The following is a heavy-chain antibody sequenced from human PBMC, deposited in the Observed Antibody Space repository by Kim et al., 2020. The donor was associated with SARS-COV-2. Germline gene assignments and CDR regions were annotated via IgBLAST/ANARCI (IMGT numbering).Heavy chain of an antibody. Sequence: GGSLRLSCAASGFTFSSYSMNWVRQAPGKGLEWVSSISSSSYIYYADSVKGRFTISRDNAKNSLYLQMNSLRAEDTAVYYCARYYDSSGYGMDVWGQGTTVTVSS. CDR2: ISSSSYI. D-gene: IGHD3-22*01. J-gene: IGHJ6*02. CDR3: ARYYDSSGYGMDV. CDR1: GFTFSSYS. V-gene: IGHV3-21*01.